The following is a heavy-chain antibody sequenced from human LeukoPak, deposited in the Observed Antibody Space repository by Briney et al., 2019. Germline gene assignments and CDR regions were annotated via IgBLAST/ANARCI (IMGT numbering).Heavy chain of an antibody. CDR2: IRYDGSNK. CDR3: AKDRSSGYYGIGY. D-gene: IGHD3-22*01. J-gene: IGHJ4*02. Sequence: GGSLRLSCAASGFTFSSYGMNWVRQAPGKGLEWVAFIRYDGSNKYYADSVKGRFTISRDNSKNTLYLQMSSLRAEDTAVYYCAKDRSSGYYGIGYWGQGTLVTVSS. V-gene: IGHV3-30*02. CDR1: GFTFSSYG.